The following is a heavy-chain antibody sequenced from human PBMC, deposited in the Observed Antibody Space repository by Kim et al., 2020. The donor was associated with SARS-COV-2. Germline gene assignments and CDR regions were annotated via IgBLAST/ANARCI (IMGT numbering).Heavy chain of an antibody. CDR1: GFTFDDST. CDR3: AKAGSDYYGSGGDYFDY. Sequence: GGSLRLSCAASGFTFDDSTMHWVRQAPGKGLEWVSLISWDGGSTYYADSVKGRFTISRDNSKNSLYLQMNSLRTEDTALYYCAKAGSDYYGSGGDYFDYWGQGTLVTVSS. CDR2: ISWDGGST. D-gene: IGHD3-10*01. J-gene: IGHJ4*02. V-gene: IGHV3-43*01.